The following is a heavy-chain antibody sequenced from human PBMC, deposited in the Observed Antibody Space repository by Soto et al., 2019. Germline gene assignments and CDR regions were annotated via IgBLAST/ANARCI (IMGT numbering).Heavy chain of an antibody. J-gene: IGHJ6*03. Sequence: SETLSLTCTVSGGSISSYYWSWIRQPPGKGLEWIGYIYYSGSTNYNPSLKSRVTISVDTSKNQFSLKLSSVTAADTAVYYCAREKTGILKNYYYMDVWGKGTTVTVSS. CDR2: IYYSGST. V-gene: IGHV4-59*01. CDR1: GGSISSYY. CDR3: AREKTGILKNYYYMDV. D-gene: IGHD3-9*01.